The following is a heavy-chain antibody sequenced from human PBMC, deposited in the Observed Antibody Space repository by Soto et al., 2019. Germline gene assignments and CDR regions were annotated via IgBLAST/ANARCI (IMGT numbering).Heavy chain of an antibody. V-gene: IGHV3-30*18. Sequence: GGSLRLSCAASGFTFSSYGMHWVRQAPGKGLEWVAVISYDGSNKYYADSVKGRFTISRDNSKNTLYLQMNSLRAEDTAVYYFAKDGDYDFWSGYLGPLDYWGQGTLVTVSS. CDR3: AKDGDYDFWSGYLGPLDY. D-gene: IGHD3-3*01. J-gene: IGHJ4*02. CDR2: ISYDGSNK. CDR1: GFTFSSYG.